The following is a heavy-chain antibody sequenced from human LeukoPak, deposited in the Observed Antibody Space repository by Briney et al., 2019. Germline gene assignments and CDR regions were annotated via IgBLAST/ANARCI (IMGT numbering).Heavy chain of an antibody. Sequence: EASVKVSCKASGGTFSSYAINWVRQAPGQGLEWMGWISAYNGNTNYAQKLQGRVTMTTDTSTSTAYMDLRSLRSDDTAVYYCARDSSIAVAENDYWGQGTPVTVSS. V-gene: IGHV1-18*01. D-gene: IGHD6-19*01. J-gene: IGHJ4*02. CDR1: GGTFSSYA. CDR2: ISAYNGNT. CDR3: ARDSSIAVAENDY.